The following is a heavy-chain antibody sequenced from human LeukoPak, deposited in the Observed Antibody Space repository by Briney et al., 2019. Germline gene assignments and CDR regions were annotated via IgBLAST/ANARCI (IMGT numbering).Heavy chain of an antibody. V-gene: IGHV4-34*01. D-gene: IGHD1-26*01. CDR2: INHSGST. J-gene: IGHJ3*02. Sequence: SETLSLTCAVYGGSFSGNYWTWIRQPPGKGLELIGEINHSGSTNYNQSLKSRVNISVDTSKNQFSLKVSSVTAADTAVYYCARAKEGIVGATKRPFDIWGQGTMVTVSS. CDR3: ARAKEGIVGATKRPFDI. CDR1: GGSFSGNY.